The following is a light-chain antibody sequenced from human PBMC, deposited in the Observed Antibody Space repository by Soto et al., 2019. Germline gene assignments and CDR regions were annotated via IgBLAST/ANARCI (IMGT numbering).Light chain of an antibody. CDR2: GAS. Sequence: ETVMTQSPGTLSLSPGERATLSCRASQSVTSSYLAWYQQKPGQAPRLLIFGASTRATGIPDRFTGSGSGRYFTLTISRLEPEDFAVYYWQQYGSSQDTFGQGTKLEIK. CDR3: QQYGSSQDT. CDR1: QSVTSSY. V-gene: IGKV3-20*01. J-gene: IGKJ2*01.